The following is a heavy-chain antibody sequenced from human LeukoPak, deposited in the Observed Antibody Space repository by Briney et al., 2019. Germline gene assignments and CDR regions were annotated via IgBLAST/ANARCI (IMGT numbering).Heavy chain of an antibody. CDR3: AKAGRGGAITMVRGVKGDYYYMDV. V-gene: IGHV1-2*02. CDR2: INPNSGGT. CDR1: EYTFTGYY. D-gene: IGHD3-10*01. J-gene: IGHJ6*03. Sequence: ASVKVSCKASEYTFTGYYMHWVRQAPGQGLEWMGWINPNSGGTNYAQKFQGRVTMTRDTSISTAYMELSRLRSDDTAVYYCAKAGRGGAITMVRGVKGDYYYMDVWGKGTTVTISS.